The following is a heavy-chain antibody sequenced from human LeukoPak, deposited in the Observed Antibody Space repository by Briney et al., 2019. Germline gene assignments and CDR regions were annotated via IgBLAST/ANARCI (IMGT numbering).Heavy chain of an antibody. Sequence: SETLSLTCTVSGGSISSSNYYWGWIRQPPGKGLEWIGSNFNSGRTYNNPSLKSRVSISVDTSKNQLSLKLSSVTAADTAVYYCARHRGSVAGPFDYWGQGTLVTVSS. CDR2: NFNSGRT. V-gene: IGHV4-39*01. CDR3: ARHRGSVAGPFDY. J-gene: IGHJ4*02. D-gene: IGHD6-19*01. CDR1: GGSISSSNYY.